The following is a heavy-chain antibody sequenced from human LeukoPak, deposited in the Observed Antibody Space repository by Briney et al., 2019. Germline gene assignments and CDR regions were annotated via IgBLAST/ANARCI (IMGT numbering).Heavy chain of an antibody. CDR3: ARRGVGWFGELSSWFDP. CDR1: GGSISSSSYY. D-gene: IGHD3-10*01. J-gene: IGHJ5*02. V-gene: IGHV4-39*01. CDR2: IYYSGST. Sequence: SETLSLTCTVSGGSISSSSYYWGWIRQPPGKGLEWIGSIYYSGSTYYNPSLKSRVTISVDTSKNQFSLKLSSVTAADTAVYYCARRGVGWFGELSSWFDPWGQGTLVTVSS.